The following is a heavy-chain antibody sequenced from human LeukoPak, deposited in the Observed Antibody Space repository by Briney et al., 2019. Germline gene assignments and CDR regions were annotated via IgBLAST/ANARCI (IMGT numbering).Heavy chain of an antibody. D-gene: IGHD3-10*02. CDR3: ATVMFYYYYGMDV. Sequence: ASVKVSCTVSGYTLTELSMHWVRQAPGKGLEWMGGFDHEDGETIYAQKFQGRVTMTEDTSTDTAYMELSSLRSEDTAVYYCATVMFYYYYGMDVWGQGTTVTVSS. V-gene: IGHV1-24*01. CDR1: GYTLTELS. J-gene: IGHJ6*02. CDR2: FDHEDGET.